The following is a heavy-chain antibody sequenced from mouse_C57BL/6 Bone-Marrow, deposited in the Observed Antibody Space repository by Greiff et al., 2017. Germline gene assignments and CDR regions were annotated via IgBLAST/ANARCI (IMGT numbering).Heavy chain of an antibody. V-gene: IGHV14-2*01. J-gene: IGHJ4*01. CDR3: ASPLYDGYYSYAMDY. CDR1: GFNIKDYY. CDR2: IDPEDGEA. Sequence: VQLQQSGAELVKPGASVKLSCTASGFNIKDYYMHWVKQRTEQGLEWIGRIDPEDGEAKYAPKFQGKATITADTSSNTAYLPLSSLTSEDTAVYYCASPLYDGYYSYAMDYWGQGTSVTVSS. D-gene: IGHD2-3*01.